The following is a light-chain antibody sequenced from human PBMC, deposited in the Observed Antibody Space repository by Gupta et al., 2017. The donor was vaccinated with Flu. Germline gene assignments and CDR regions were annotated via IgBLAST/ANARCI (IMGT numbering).Light chain of an antibody. V-gene: IGLV1-44*01. CDR2: SNN. CDR1: SSNIGSNT. CDR3: ATWDDSLNGHWV. J-gene: IGLJ3*02. Sequence: QSVVAQPPSASGTPGQRVTISCSGSSSNIGSNTVNWYQQLPGSAPKLLIYSNNQRPSGVPDRFSGSKSGTSASLAISGLQSEEEADYYCATWDDSLNGHWVFGGGTKLTVL.